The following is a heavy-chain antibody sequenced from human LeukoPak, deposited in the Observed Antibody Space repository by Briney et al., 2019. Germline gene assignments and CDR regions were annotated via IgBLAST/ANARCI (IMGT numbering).Heavy chain of an antibody. CDR3: ARVVRAAGGWFDP. CDR1: GGSISSSNW. CDR2: IYHSGST. D-gene: IGHD2-2*01. Sequence: KPSETLSLTCAVSGGSISSSNWWSWVRQPPGKGLEWIGEIYHSGSTNYNPSLKSRVTISVDRSKNQFSLKLSSVTAADTAVYYCARVVRAAGGWFDPWGQGTLVTVSS. V-gene: IGHV4-4*02. J-gene: IGHJ5*02.